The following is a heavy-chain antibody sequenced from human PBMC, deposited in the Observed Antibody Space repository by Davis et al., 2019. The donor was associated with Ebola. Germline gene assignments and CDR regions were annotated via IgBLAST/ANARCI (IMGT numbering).Heavy chain of an antibody. V-gene: IGHV4-30-2*01. Sequence: PSETLSLTCAVSGGSISSGGYSWSWIRQPPGKGLEWIGYIYHSGSTYYNPSLKSRVTISVDRSKNQFSLKLSSVTAADTAVYYCARPSVRELSRNYYYGMDVWGQGTTVTVSS. D-gene: IGHD3-16*02. CDR2: IYHSGST. CDR3: ARPSVRELSRNYYYGMDV. CDR1: GGSISSGGYS. J-gene: IGHJ6*02.